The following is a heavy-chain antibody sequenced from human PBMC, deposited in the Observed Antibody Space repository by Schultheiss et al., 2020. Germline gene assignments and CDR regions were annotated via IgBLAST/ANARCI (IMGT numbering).Heavy chain of an antibody. Sequence: GGSLRLSCAAFGFTFSDFAMHWVRQAPGKGLEWVAVMWYAGSDKYYADSVKGRFTISRDNSGNTLYLQMDSLRAEDTAMYYCAKLGSAWYFDYWGQGTLVTVSS. V-gene: IGHV3-33*06. D-gene: IGHD6-19*01. CDR2: MWYAGSDK. J-gene: IGHJ4*02. CDR3: AKLGSAWYFDY. CDR1: GFTFSDFA.